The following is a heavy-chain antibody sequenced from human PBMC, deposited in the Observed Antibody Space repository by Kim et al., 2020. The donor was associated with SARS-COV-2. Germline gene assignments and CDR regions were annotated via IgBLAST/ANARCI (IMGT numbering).Heavy chain of an antibody. V-gene: IGHV3-23*01. Sequence: GGSLRLSCAASGFTFSSYAMSWVRQAPGKGLEWVSAISGSGGSTYYADSVKGRFTISRDNSKNTLYLQMNSLRAEDTAVYYCAKGVVPAAYYYYYYGMDVWGQGTTVTVSS. CDR3: AKGVVPAAYYYYYYGMDV. CDR1: GFTFSSYA. J-gene: IGHJ6*02. D-gene: IGHD2-2*01. CDR2: ISGSGGST.